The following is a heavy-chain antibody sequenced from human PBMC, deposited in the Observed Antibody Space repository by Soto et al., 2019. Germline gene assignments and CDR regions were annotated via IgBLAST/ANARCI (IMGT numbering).Heavy chain of an antibody. V-gene: IGHV3-30*18. J-gene: IGHJ4*02. CDR1: GFTFSSYG. D-gene: IGHD4-17*01. CDR2: ISYDGSNK. CDR3: AKDIYGDYVKGYFDY. Sequence: PGGSLRLSCAASGFTFSSYGMHWVRQAPGKGLEWVAVISYDGSNKYYADSVKGRFTISRDNSKNTLYLQMNSLRAEDTAVYYCAKDIYGDYVKGYFDYWGQGTLVTVSS.